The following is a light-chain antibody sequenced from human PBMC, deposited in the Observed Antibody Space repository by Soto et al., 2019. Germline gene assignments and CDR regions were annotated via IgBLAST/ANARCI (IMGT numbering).Light chain of an antibody. CDR1: QDISNY. CDR3: QQYDNLLT. CDR2: YAS. Sequence: DIQMPQSPSSLSASVGDRVPITCQASQDISNYLNWYQQKPGKAPNLLTYYASNLETGVPSRFSGSGSRTYFTFTISSLQPEDIATYYCQQYDNLLTFGGGTKVEIK. V-gene: IGKV1-33*01. J-gene: IGKJ4*01.